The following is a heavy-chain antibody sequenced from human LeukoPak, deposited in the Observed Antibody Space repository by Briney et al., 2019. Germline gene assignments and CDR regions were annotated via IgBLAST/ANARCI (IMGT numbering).Heavy chain of an antibody. J-gene: IGHJ5*02. V-gene: IGHV1-69*13. CDR3: ARDAGYCSGGSCYESNWFDP. D-gene: IGHD2-15*01. Sequence: ASVKVSCKASGYTFTSYYMHWVRQAPGQGLEWMGGIIPIFGTANYAQKFQGRVTITADESTSTAYMELSSLRSEDTAVYYCARDAGYCSGGSCYESNWFDPWGQGTLVTVSS. CDR2: IIPIFGTA. CDR1: GYTFTSYY.